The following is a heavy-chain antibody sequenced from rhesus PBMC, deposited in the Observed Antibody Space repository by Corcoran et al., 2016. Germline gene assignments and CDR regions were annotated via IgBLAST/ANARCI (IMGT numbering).Heavy chain of an antibody. CDR1: GVSLRGGSYS. Sequence: VQLQESGPGVVQPSETLSLPCAVPGVSLRGGSYSCSCVRQPPGQGLEWVLAIGSGGGTYYAGSVKGRFTISRDNSKNTLSLQMNSLRAEDTAVYYCAKDRDSGTQGAFDFWGRGLRVTVSS. CDR3: AKDRDSGTQGAFDF. J-gene: IGHJ3*01. CDR2: IGSGGGT. D-gene: IGHD6-25*01. V-gene: IGHV3S5*01.